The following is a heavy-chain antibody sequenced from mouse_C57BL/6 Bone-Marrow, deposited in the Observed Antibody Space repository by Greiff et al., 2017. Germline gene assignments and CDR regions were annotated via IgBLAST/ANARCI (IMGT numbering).Heavy chain of an antibody. J-gene: IGHJ2*01. D-gene: IGHD1-1*01. Sequence: EVKLMESGGGLVKPGGSLKLSCAASGFTFSSYAMSWVRQTPEKRLEWVATISDGGSYTYYPDNVKGRFTISRDNAKNNLYLQMSHLKSEDTAMYYCARSTVVDYFDYWGQGTTRTVSS. CDR2: ISDGGSYT. CDR1: GFTFSSYA. V-gene: IGHV5-4*03. CDR3: ARSTVVDYFDY.